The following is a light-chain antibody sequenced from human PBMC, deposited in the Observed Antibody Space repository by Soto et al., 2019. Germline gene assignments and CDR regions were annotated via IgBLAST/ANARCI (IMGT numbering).Light chain of an antibody. Sequence: DIQMTQSPSSLSASVGDRVTITCRASQSISNDLYWYQQKPGKAPKLLIYAASNLQGGVPSRFSGSGSGTDFTLTISSLQPEDFATYYCQQSYSTPPYTFGQWTRLEIK. CDR2: AAS. J-gene: IGKJ2*01. V-gene: IGKV1-39*01. CDR3: QQSYSTPPYT. CDR1: QSISND.